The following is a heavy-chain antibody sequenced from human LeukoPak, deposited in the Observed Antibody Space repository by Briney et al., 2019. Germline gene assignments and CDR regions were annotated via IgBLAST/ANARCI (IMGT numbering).Heavy chain of an antibody. Sequence: GGSLSLFCAASGFPFSSYAILWVREAPGEGLEGVADISSDGSDKYYADSVKGRFTISRDNSKNTLYLQMNSLRAEDTAVYYCAKGGTGNSGYARVFDYWGLGTLVTVSS. J-gene: IGHJ4*02. CDR3: AKGGTGNSGYARVFDY. CDR1: GFPFSSYA. V-gene: IGHV3-30*18. D-gene: IGHD5-12*01. CDR2: ISSDGSDK.